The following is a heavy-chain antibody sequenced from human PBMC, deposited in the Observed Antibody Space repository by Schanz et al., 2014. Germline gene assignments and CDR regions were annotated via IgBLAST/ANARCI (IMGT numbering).Heavy chain of an antibody. CDR1: GFTFNSYA. J-gene: IGHJ6*02. CDR2: ISASGGST. CDR3: AKGMGYCSGGTCYDYYYYGLDV. Sequence: EVQLLDSGGGLVQPGGSLRLSCAASGFTFNSYAMSWVRQAPGKGLEWVSTISASGGSTYYADSVKGRFTISRDNSKNTLYLQMNTLRAEDTAVFYCAKGMGYCSGGTCYDYYYYGLDVWGQGTTVTVSS. D-gene: IGHD2-15*01. V-gene: IGHV3-23*01.